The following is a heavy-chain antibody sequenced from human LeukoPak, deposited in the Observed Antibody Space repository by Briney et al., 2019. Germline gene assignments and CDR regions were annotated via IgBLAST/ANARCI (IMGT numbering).Heavy chain of an antibody. V-gene: IGHV1-2*02. CDR1: GYTFTGYY. CDR2: INPNSGGT. J-gene: IGHJ4*02. CDR3: ARDSSAHIVATTVFDY. D-gene: IGHD5-12*01. Sequence: ASVKVSCKASGYTFTGYYMHWVRQAPGQGLEWMGWINPNSGGTNYAQKFQGRVTMTRDTSISTAYMELSRLRSDDTAVYYCARDSSAHIVATTVFDYWGQGTLVTVSS.